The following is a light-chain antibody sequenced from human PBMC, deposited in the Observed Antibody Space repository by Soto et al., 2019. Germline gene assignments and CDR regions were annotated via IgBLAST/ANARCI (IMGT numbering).Light chain of an antibody. CDR2: DAS. CDR1: QSVSSY. Sequence: EIVLTQSPATLSLSPGARATLSCRASQSVSSYLAWYQQKPGQAPRRLIYDASNRATGIPARFSGSGSGTEFTLTISSLEPEDFAVYYCQQRCNWTNNFGQGIKLDNK. V-gene: IGKV3-11*01. CDR3: QQRCNWTNN. J-gene: IGKJ2*01.